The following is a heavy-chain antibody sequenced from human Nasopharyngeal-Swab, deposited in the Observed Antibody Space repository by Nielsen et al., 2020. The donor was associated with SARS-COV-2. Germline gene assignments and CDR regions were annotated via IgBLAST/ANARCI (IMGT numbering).Heavy chain of an antibody. CDR2: IWYDGTNK. CDR3: ATYGTSATPTA. D-gene: IGHD2-21*02. Sequence: GESLKISCAASGFTFGNYGMHWVRQAPGKGLEWVALIWYDGTNKYYAASVKGRFTISRDNPKNTVYLQMNSLRAEDTAIYYCATYGTSATPTAWGQGTLVTVSS. V-gene: IGHV3-33*01. J-gene: IGHJ5*02. CDR1: GFTFGNYG.